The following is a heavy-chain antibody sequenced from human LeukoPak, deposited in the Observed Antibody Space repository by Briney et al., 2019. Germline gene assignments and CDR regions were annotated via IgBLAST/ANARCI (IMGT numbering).Heavy chain of an antibody. V-gene: IGHV1-69*04. Sequence: GASVKVSCKASGYTFTSYDINWVRQATGQGLEWMGRIFPILGIANYAQKFQGRVTITADKSTSTAYMELSSLRSEDTAVYYCARELSSGYYSDYWGQGTLVTVSS. CDR2: IFPILGIA. J-gene: IGHJ4*02. D-gene: IGHD3-22*01. CDR1: GYTFTSYD. CDR3: ARELSSGYYSDY.